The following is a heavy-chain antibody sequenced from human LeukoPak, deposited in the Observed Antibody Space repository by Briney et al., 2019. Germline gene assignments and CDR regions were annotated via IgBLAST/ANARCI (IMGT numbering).Heavy chain of an antibody. J-gene: IGHJ4*02. CDR1: GGSISSYY. Sequence: PSETLSLTCTVSGGSISSYYWSWIRQPPGKGLEWIGYIYYSGSTNYNPSLKSRVTISVDTSKNQFSLKLSSVTAADTAVNYCARVTWRAFDYWGQGTLVTVSS. D-gene: IGHD3-3*01. CDR2: IYYSGST. CDR3: ARVTWRAFDY. V-gene: IGHV4-59*01.